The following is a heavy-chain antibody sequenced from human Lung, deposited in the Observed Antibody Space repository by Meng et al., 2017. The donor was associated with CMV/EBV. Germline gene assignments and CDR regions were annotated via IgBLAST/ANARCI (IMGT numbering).Heavy chain of an antibody. V-gene: IGHV1-2*02. J-gene: IGHJ3*02. Sequence: ASVKVSXKASGYTFTGYYIHWVRQAPGQGLEWMGSINPNSGGTKYAQKFQGRVTLTRDTSISTVYMELSRLKTDDTAVYYCARRQWDLRNALDIWGQGTEVTASS. CDR3: ARRQWDLRNALDI. CDR2: INPNSGGT. CDR1: GYTFTGYY. D-gene: IGHD1-26*01.